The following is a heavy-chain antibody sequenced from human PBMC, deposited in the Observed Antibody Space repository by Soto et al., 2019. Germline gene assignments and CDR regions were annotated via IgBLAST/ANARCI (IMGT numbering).Heavy chain of an antibody. CDR1: GFTFSSYW. CDR2: INSDGSST. Sequence: GGSLRLSCAASGFTFSSYWMHWVCQAPGKGLVWVSRINSDGSSTSYADSVKGRFTISRDNAKNTLYLQMNSLRAEDTAVYYCARDRDDSSYYYYYMDVWGKGTTVTVSS. D-gene: IGHD3-22*01. V-gene: IGHV3-74*01. J-gene: IGHJ6*03. CDR3: ARDRDDSSYYYYYMDV.